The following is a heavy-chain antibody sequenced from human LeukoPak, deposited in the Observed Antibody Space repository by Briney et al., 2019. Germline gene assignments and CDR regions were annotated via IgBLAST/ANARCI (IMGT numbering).Heavy chain of an antibody. Sequence: ASVKVSCTASGYTFTSYAMHWVRQAPGQRLEWMGWINAGNGNTKYSQKFQGRVTITRDTSASTAYMELSSLRSEDTAVYYCAVAYYYDSSGPYAFDIWGQGTMVTVSS. J-gene: IGHJ3*02. CDR2: INAGNGNT. CDR3: AVAYYYDSSGPYAFDI. V-gene: IGHV1-3*01. D-gene: IGHD3-22*01. CDR1: GYTFTSYA.